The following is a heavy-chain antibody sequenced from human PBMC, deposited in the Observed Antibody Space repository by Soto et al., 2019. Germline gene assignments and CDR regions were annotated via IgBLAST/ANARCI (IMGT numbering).Heavy chain of an antibody. CDR2: IYHSGTT. Sequence: PSETLSLTCAVSAGSISSTNWWAWVRQSPGRGLAWIGEIYHSGTTNYSPSLKSRVNIAVDMSTNHFSLTLISVTAADTAVYYCAFPATADFDYWGKGILVNVSS. D-gene: IGHD6-13*01. V-gene: IGHV4-4*02. CDR1: AGSISSTNW. J-gene: IGHJ4*02. CDR3: AFPATADFDY.